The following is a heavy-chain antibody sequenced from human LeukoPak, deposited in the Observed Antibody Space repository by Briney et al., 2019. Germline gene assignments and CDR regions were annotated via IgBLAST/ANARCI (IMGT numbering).Heavy chain of an antibody. V-gene: IGHV1-18*01. CDR3: AREEQWLASYAFDI. CDR2: ISAYNGNT. Sequence: EASVKVSCKASGYTFTSYGISRVRQAPGQGLEWMGWISAYNGNTNYAQKLQGRVTMTTDTSTSTAYMELRSLRSDDTAVYYCAREEQWLASYAFDIWGQGTTVTVSS. J-gene: IGHJ3*02. CDR1: GYTFTSYG. D-gene: IGHD6-19*01.